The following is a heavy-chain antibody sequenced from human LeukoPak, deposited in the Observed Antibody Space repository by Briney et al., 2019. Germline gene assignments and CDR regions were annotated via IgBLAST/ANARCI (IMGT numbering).Heavy chain of an antibody. CDR2: ISYDGSNK. J-gene: IGHJ4*02. V-gene: IGHV3-30*03. CDR3: AGAKSSSWTAFDY. D-gene: IGHD6-13*01. CDR1: GFTFSSYG. Sequence: GGSLRLSCAASGFTFSSYGMHWVRQAPGKGPEWVAVISYDGSNKYYADSVKGRFTISRDNSKNTPYLQMNSLRAEDTAVYYCAGAKSSSWTAFDYWGQGTLVTVSS.